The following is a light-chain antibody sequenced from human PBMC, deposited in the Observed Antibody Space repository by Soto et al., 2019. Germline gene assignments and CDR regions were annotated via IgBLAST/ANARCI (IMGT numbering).Light chain of an antibody. J-gene: IGLJ1*01. Sequence: QSVLTQPASVSGSPGQSITISCTGTSSDIGAYNYVSWYQQHPGKAPKLIIYDVSNRPSGVSNRFSGSKSDNTASLAISGPQPEDGANFYCCSYTTTYTRVFGTGTKVTVL. V-gene: IGLV2-14*01. CDR1: SSDIGAYNY. CDR2: DVS. CDR3: CSYTTTYTRV.